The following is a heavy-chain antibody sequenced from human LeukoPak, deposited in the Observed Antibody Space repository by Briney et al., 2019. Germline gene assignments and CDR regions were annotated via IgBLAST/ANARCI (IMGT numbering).Heavy chain of an antibody. Sequence: ASVKVSCKTSGYTFTNYGVSWVRQAPGQGLEWMGWVSAYNGYTNYAQKLQVRVTMTTDTSTSTAYMELRSLTSDDTAVYYCARDKAVTTELTQYFQHWGQGTLVTVSS. D-gene: IGHD4-11*01. CDR2: VSAYNGYT. CDR3: ARDKAVTTELTQYFQH. J-gene: IGHJ1*01. CDR1: GYTFTNYG. V-gene: IGHV1-18*01.